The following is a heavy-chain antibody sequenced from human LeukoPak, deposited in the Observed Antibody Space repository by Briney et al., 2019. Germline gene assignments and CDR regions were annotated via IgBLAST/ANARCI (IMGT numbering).Heavy chain of an antibody. CDR2: IYYSGGT. J-gene: IGHJ4*02. CDR1: GGSISSGGYY. V-gene: IGHV4-61*08. Sequence: SETLSLTCTVSGGSISSGGYYWSWIRQHPGKGLEWIGYIYYSGGTNYIPSLKGRVTISIDTSKNQFSLKLSSVTAADSAVHYCARLTRLSTSPDRYYLDYWGQGTLVTVSS. CDR3: ARLTRLSTSPDRYYLDY. D-gene: IGHD6-6*01.